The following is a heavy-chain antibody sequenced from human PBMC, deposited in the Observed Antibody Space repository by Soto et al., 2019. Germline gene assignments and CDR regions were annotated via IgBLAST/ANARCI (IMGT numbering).Heavy chain of an antibody. CDR3: ATQRLCTGGHCWYWFVP. J-gene: IGHJ5*02. D-gene: IGHD2-8*02. Sequence: QVQLQESCPGLVKPSETLSLTCTVSRVSINDYFWSWIRQPPGKGLEWIGYIFHTGSTNYNPSLKSRVTMSLDTSKKQFSLKLNSVTAADTAVYYCATQRLCTGGHCWYWFVPWGQGTLVTASS. CDR2: IFHTGST. CDR1: RVSINDYF. V-gene: IGHV4-4*09.